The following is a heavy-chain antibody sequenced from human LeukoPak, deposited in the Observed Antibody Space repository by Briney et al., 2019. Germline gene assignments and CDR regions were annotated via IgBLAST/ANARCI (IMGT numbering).Heavy chain of an antibody. V-gene: IGHV4-59*01. CDR3: ARGYYYGMDV. J-gene: IGHJ6*04. CDR2: IYYSGST. CDR1: GGSISSYY. Sequence: SETLSLTCTVSGGSISSYYWSWIRQPPGKGLEWIGYIYYSGSTNYNPSLKSRVTISVDTSKNQFSLKLSSVTAADTAVYCCARGYYYGMDVWGKGTTVTVSS.